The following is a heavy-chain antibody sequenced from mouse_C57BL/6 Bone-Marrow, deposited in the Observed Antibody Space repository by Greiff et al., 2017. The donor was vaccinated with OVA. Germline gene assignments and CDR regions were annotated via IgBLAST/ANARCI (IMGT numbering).Heavy chain of an antibody. CDR1: GYTFTSYW. J-gene: IGHJ4*01. D-gene: IGHD1-1*01. CDR2: IYPGSGST. V-gene: IGHV1-55*01. Sequence: QVQLQQPGAELVKPGASVKMSCKASGYTFTSYWITWVKQRPGQGLEWIGDIYPGSGSTNYNEKFKSKATLTVDTSSSTAYMQLSSLTSEDAAVYYCAVGEFITTVVDYYARDYWGQGTSVTVSS. CDR3: AVGEFITTVVDYYARDY.